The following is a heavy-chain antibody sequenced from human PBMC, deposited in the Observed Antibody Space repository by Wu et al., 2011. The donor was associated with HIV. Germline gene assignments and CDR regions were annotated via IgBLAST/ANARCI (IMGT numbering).Heavy chain of an antibody. CDR3: ARAYSSAAGQFDY. J-gene: IGHJ4*02. D-gene: IGHD6-25*01. CDR2: IIPVFGTT. CDR1: GGTFSNYA. Sequence: EVKKPGSSVKVSCKASGGTFSNYAISWVRQAPGQGLEWMGGIIPVFGTTNYAQNLQGRVTITTDESTSTAYMELSSLRSEDTAVYYCARAYSSAAGQFDYWGQGTLVTVSS. V-gene: IGHV1-69*05.